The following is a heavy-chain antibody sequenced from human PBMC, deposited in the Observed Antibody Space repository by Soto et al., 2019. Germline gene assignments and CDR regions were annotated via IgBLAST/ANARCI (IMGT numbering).Heavy chain of an antibody. D-gene: IGHD1-1*01. J-gene: IGHJ4*02. CDR2: ISYDASNK. CDR3: AREEYKNHYFDY. CDR1: GFTFRNHA. V-gene: IGHV3-30-3*01. Sequence: QVQLVESGGGVVQPGRSPRLSCAASGFTFRNHAMHWVRQAPGKGLEWVAVISYDASNKYYTDSVKGRFTISRDNSKNTLYLQMSSLRAEDSAVYYCAREEYKNHYFDYWGQGTLVTVSS.